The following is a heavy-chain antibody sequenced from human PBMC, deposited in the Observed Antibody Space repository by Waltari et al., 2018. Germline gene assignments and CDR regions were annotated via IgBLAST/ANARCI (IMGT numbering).Heavy chain of an antibody. J-gene: IGHJ5*02. V-gene: IGHV4-61*09. CDR2: IYTSGST. CDR1: GGSISSGSYY. Sequence: QVQLQESGPGLVKPSQTLSLTCTVSGGSISSGSYYWSWIRQPAGKGLEWIGYIYTSGSTNYNPSLKSRVTISVDTSKNQFSLKLSSVTAADTAVYYCARRFKGLFDPWGQGTLVTVS. D-gene: IGHD3-22*01. CDR3: ARRFKGLFDP.